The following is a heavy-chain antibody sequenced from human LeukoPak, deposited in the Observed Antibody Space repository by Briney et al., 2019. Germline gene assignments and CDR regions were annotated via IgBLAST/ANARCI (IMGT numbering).Heavy chain of an antibody. Sequence: SETLSLTCTVSGGSISSYYWSWIRQPPGKGLEWIGYIYYSGSTNYNPSLKSRVTMSVDTSKNQFSLKLSSVTAADTAVYYCARHVRRITMIVVVIDYWGQGTLVTVSS. J-gene: IGHJ4*02. CDR1: GGSISSYY. CDR3: ARHVRRITMIVVVIDY. V-gene: IGHV4-59*08. CDR2: IYYSGST. D-gene: IGHD3-22*01.